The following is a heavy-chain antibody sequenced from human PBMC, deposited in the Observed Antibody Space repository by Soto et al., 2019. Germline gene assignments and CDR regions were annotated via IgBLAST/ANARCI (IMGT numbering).Heavy chain of an antibody. CDR3: ARVLSNIAAAAKVDY. D-gene: IGHD6-13*01. J-gene: IGHJ4*02. CDR1: GGSIDSGVYC. V-gene: IGHV4-30-4*01. Sequence: PSETLSLTRTVSGGSIDSGVYCWSWIRQPPGKGLEWIGYIYYSGSTYYNPSLKSRVIISVDTSKNQFSLDLSSVTAADTAVYYCARVLSNIAAAAKVDYWGQGTLVTVSS. CDR2: IYYSGST.